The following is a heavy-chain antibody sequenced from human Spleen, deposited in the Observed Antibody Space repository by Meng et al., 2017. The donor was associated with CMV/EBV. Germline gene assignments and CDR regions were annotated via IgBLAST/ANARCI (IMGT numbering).Heavy chain of an antibody. CDR3: ARVVVVAGKAFDI. D-gene: IGHD6-19*01. CDR1: GFTFSSYS. V-gene: IGHV3-21*01. J-gene: IGHJ3*02. CDR2: ISSSSSYI. Sequence: GGSLRLSCAASGFTFSSYSMNWVRQAPGKGLEWVSSISSSSSYIYYADSVKGRFTISRDNAKNSLYLQMNSLRAEDTAVYYCARVVVVAGKAFDIWGQGTMVTVS.